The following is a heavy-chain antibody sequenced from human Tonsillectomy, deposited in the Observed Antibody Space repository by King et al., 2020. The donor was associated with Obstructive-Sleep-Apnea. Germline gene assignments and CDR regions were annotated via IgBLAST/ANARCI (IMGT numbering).Heavy chain of an antibody. CDR3: TRDPQIVVAEDAFDI. Sequence: VQLVESGGGLVQPGRSLRLSCTASGFPFGDYAVSWFRQAPGKGLEWVGFIRSKVYGGTPGYGASVKGRFTISRDDSKSIAYLQMNSLKTEDTAVYFCTRDPQIVVAEDAFDIWGQGTMVSVSS. D-gene: IGHD3-22*01. V-gene: IGHV3-49*03. CDR2: IRSKVYGGTP. J-gene: IGHJ3*02. CDR1: GFPFGDYA.